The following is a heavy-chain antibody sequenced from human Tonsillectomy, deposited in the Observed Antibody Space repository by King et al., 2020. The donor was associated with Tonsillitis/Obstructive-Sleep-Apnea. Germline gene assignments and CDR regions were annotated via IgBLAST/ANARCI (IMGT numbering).Heavy chain of an antibody. CDR1: GYTFTTYT. J-gene: IGHJ5*02. CDR3: ARGKIQLLGAPQRWFDP. CDR2: INTNTGNP. Sequence: VQLVESGSELKKPGASVKVSCKASGYTFTTYTMNWVRQAPGQGLEWMGWINTNTGNPTYAQGFTGRFVFSLDTSVRTAYLHISSLKAEDTAVYYCARGKIQLLGAPQRWFDPWGQGTLVTVSS. V-gene: IGHV7-4-1*02. D-gene: IGHD2-2*01.